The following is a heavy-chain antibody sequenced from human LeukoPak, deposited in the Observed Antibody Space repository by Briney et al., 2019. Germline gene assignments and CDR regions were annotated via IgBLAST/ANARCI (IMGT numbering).Heavy chain of an antibody. CDR3: ARDDPTTNAFDI. V-gene: IGHV3-74*01. J-gene: IGHJ3*02. CDR1: GFTFRTYW. D-gene: IGHD1-26*01. Sequence: GGSLRLSCAASGFTFRTYWMHWVRHAPGKGLVWVSHINSDGRSTSYADSVKGRFTISRDNAKNTLYLQMNSLRAEDTAVYYCARDDPTTNAFDIWGQGTMVTVSS. CDR2: INSDGRST.